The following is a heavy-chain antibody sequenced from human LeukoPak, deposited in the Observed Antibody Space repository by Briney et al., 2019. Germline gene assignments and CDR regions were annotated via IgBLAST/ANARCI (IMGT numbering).Heavy chain of an antibody. D-gene: IGHD1-26*01. CDR1: GGSISSGDYY. V-gene: IGHV4-30-4*01. CDR2: IYYSGST. J-gene: IGHJ6*02. Sequence: SETLSLTCTVSGGSISSGDYYWSWIRQPPGKGLEWIGYIYYSGSTYYNPSLKSRVTISVDTSKNQFSLKLSSVTAADTAVYYCAREGRATYGMDVWGQGTTVTVSS. CDR3: AREGRATYGMDV.